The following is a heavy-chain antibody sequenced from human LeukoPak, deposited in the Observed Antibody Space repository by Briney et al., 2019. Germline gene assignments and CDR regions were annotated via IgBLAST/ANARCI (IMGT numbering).Heavy chain of an antibody. CDR3: ARAGYGASVGWYFDL. CDR1: GGSISSSSYY. Sequence: SETLSLTCTVSGGSISSSSYYWGWIRQPPGEGLQWIGTIYYTGSTYYNPSLKSRITISVYTSKNQFSLKLSSVTAAETAVYYCARAGYGASVGWYFDLWGRGTPVTVSS. D-gene: IGHD4-17*01. V-gene: IGHV4-39*01. J-gene: IGHJ2*01. CDR2: IYYTGST.